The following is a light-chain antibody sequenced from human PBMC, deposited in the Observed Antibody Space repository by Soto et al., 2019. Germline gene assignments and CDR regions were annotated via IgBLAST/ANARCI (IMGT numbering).Light chain of an antibody. CDR1: QSVSSN. Sequence: EIVMTQSPATLSVSPGERATLSCRASQSVSSNLAWYQQNPGQAPRLLIYGASTRATGFPARFSGTGSGTEFTLTISNLQSEDFAVYYCQQYGSSPITFGQGTRLEIK. CDR3: QQYGSSPIT. CDR2: GAS. V-gene: IGKV3-15*01. J-gene: IGKJ5*01.